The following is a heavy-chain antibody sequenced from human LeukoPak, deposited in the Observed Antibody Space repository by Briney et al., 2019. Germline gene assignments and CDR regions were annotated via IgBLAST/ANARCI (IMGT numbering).Heavy chain of an antibody. CDR2: ISYDGSNK. V-gene: IGHV3-30*03. Sequence: GGSLRLSCAASGFTFSSYGMHWVRQAPGKGLEWVAVISYDGSNKYYADSVKGRFTISRDNSKNTLYLQMNSLRAEDTAVYYCTTDLVGATTAGFDYWGQGTLVTVSS. CDR1: GFTFSSYG. D-gene: IGHD1-26*01. J-gene: IGHJ4*02. CDR3: TTDLVGATTAGFDY.